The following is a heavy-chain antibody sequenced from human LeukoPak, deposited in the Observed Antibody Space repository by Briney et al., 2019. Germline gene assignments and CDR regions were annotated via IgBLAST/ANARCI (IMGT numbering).Heavy chain of an antibody. CDR1: GYIFSTYK. CDR3: ASENWFDP. J-gene: IGHJ5*02. CDR2: INVGNDNK. Sequence: ASVKVSCKASGYIFSTYKIHWVRQAPGQGLEWMGWINVGNDNKIYSQKFQDRFTITKDTPASTVYMELSSLRSEDTAVYYCASENWFDPWGQGTLVTVSS. V-gene: IGHV1-3*01.